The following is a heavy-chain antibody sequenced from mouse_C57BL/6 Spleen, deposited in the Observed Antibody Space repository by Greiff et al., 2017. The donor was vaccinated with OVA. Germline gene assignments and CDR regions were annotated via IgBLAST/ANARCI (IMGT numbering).Heavy chain of an antibody. J-gene: IGHJ2*01. V-gene: IGHV5-17*01. CDR3: ARYYYYGSSHFDY. D-gene: IGHD1-1*01. Sequence: EVKLVESGGGLVKPGGSLKLSCAASGFTFSDYGMHWVRQAPEKGLEWVAYISSGSSTIYYADTVKGRFTISRDNAKNTLFLQMTSLRSEDTAMYYCARYYYYGSSHFDYWGQGTTLTVSS. CDR2: ISSGSSTI. CDR1: GFTFSDYG.